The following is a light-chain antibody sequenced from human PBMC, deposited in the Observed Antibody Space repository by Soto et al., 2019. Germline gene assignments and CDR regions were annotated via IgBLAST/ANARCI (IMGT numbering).Light chain of an antibody. CDR1: QSITYW. CDR2: KAS. Sequence: DIQMTQSPSTLSASVGDMVTITCRASQSITYWLAWYQQKPGKAPTVLIYKASTLQSGVPSRSSGSGSGTEFTLTISSLQPDDYATYYCRQYSSYSITFGGGTKVEIK. CDR3: RQYSSYSIT. J-gene: IGKJ4*01. V-gene: IGKV1-5*03.